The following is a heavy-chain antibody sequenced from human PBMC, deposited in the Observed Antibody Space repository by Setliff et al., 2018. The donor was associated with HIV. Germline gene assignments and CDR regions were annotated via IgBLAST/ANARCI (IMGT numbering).Heavy chain of an antibody. CDR3: ARPTASYSSSWDSWYFDL. J-gene: IGHJ2*01. D-gene: IGHD6-13*01. CDR1: GGSISSYY. Sequence: SETLSLTCTVSGGSISSYYWSWIRQPPGKGLEWIGYVYYDGSTKHNPSLKSRVTISVDTSKNQFSLRLSSVTAADTAVYYCARPTASYSSSWDSWYFDLWGRGTLVTVSS. V-gene: IGHV4-59*12. CDR2: VYYDGST.